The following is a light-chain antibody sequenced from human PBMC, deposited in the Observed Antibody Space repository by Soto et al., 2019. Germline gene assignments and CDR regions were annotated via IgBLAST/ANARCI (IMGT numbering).Light chain of an antibody. Sequence: DIQMTQSPSSLSASVGDRVTITCRASQSISSYLNWYQQKPGKAPKVLIYAASSLQSGVASRFSGSGSRTDFTLTIRSLQPEDFATYYCQQSYSTLITFGQGTRLEIK. CDR2: AAS. CDR1: QSISSY. V-gene: IGKV1-39*01. J-gene: IGKJ5*01. CDR3: QQSYSTLIT.